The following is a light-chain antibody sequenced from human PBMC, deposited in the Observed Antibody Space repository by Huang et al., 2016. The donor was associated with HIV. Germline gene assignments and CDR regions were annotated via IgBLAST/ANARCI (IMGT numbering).Light chain of an antibody. CDR3: QQGSDSLT. CDR2: DAS. CDR1: QSVSSN. J-gene: IGKJ4*01. V-gene: IGKV3-11*01. Sequence: DIVLTQSPATLSLSPGERATLSCRANQSVSSNLAWYQQKPGQAPRLLVYDASNRATGIPARFSGSGSGKDFTLTSNRLEPEDFAVYYCQQGSDSLTFGGGTNVESK.